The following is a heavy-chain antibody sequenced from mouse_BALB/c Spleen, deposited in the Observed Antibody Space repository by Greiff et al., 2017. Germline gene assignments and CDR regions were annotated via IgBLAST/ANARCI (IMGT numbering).Heavy chain of an antibody. J-gene: IGHJ2*01. CDR3: TRENYATDFDY. D-gene: IGHD1-1*01. Sequence: EVKLVESGGGLVKPGGSLKLSCAASGFTFSSYTMSWVRQTPEKRLEWVATISSGGSYTYYPDSVKGRFTISRDNAKNTLYLQMSSLKSEDTAMYYCTRENYATDFDYWGQGTTLTVSS. V-gene: IGHV5-6-4*01. CDR2: ISSGGSYT. CDR1: GFTFSSYT.